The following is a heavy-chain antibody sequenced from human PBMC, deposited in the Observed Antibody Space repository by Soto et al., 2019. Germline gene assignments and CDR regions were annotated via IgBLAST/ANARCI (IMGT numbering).Heavy chain of an antibody. CDR2: IRFGGDTI. CDR1: GFTFSSYA. J-gene: IGHJ4*02. D-gene: IGHD1-26*01. CDR3: ANLDRGGGGGWDIAEY. V-gene: IGHV3-23*01. Sequence: EVQLLESGGGLVQPGGSLRLSCAASGFTFSSYAMSWVRQAPGKGLEWVSTIRFGGDTIYYADSVKGRFTISRDNSKNTLYLQVDSRRAGDTAVYYCANLDRGGGGGWDIAEYWGQGNPVTVSS.